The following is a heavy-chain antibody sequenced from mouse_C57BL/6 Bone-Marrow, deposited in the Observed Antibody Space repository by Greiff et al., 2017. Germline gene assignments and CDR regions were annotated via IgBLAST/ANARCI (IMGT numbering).Heavy chain of an antibody. V-gene: IGHV5-4*01. CDR1: GFTFSSYA. J-gene: IGHJ2*01. D-gene: IGHD2-2*01. CDR3: AREGNGYYSDY. Sequence: EVKLEESGGGLVKPGGSLKLSCAASGFTFSSYAMSWVRQTPEKRLEWVATISDGGSYTYYPDNVKGRFTISRDNAKNNLYLQMSHLKSEDTAMYYCAREGNGYYSDYWGQGTTLTVSS. CDR2: ISDGGSYT.